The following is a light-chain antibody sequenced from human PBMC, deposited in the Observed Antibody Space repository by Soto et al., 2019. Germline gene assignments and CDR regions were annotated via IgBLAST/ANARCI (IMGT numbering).Light chain of an antibody. CDR1: QSVSSSY. J-gene: IGKJ1*01. CDR3: QQYSVSFRT. CDR2: GAS. V-gene: IGKV3-20*01. Sequence: EIVLTQSPGTLSLSPGERATLSCRASQSVSSSYLAWYQQKPGQAPRLLIYGASSRATGIPDRFSGSGSGTDFTLTISRPEPEDFAIYYCQQYSVSFRTFGQGTKV.